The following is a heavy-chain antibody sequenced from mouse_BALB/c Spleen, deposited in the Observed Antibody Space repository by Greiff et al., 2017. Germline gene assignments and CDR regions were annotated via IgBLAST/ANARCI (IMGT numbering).Heavy chain of an antibody. J-gene: IGHJ4*01. D-gene: IGHD2-3*01. V-gene: IGHV5-17*02. CDR3: ARDDRMDY. CDR1: GFTFSSFG. Sequence: DVMLVESGGGLVQPGGSRKLSCAASGFTFSSFGMHWVRQAPEKGLEWVAYISSGSSTIYYADTVKGRFTISRDNPKNTLFLQMTSLRSEDTAMYYCARDDRMDYWGQGTSVTVSS. CDR2: ISSGSSTI.